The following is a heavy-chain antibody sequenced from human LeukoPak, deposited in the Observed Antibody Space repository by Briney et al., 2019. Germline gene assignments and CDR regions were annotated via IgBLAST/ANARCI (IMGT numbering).Heavy chain of an antibody. CDR3: GTDGSGTSFPYYFES. V-gene: IGHV3-30*02. CDR2: IGSDGSKQ. D-gene: IGHD3-10*01. Sequence: GGSLRLSCAASGFFFTSSGMNWVRQAPGKGLEWVTFIGSDGSKQYYADSVKGRFSISRDNSRNTVSLQMNSLRLEDTAVYYCGTDGSGTSFPYYFESWGQGTLVTVSS. J-gene: IGHJ4*02. CDR1: GFFFTSSG.